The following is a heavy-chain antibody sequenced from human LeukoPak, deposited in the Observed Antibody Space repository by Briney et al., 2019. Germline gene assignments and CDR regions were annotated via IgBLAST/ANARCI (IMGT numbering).Heavy chain of an antibody. CDR3: ARDLGGVGGFDY. CDR2: IHYSGST. V-gene: IGHV4-59*01. CDR1: GGSISSYY. J-gene: IGHJ4*02. D-gene: IGHD3-10*01. Sequence: LETLSLTCTVSGGSISSYYWSWIRQPPGKGLEWIGYIHYSGSTNYNPSLKSRVTISVDTSKNQFSLKLSSVTAADTAVYYCARDLGGVGGFDYWGQGTLVTVSS.